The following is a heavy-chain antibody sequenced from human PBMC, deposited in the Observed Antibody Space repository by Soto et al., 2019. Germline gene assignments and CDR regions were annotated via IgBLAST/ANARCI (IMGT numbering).Heavy chain of an antibody. CDR2: ISGSGGST. D-gene: IGHD2-21*01. J-gene: IGHJ6*02. V-gene: IGHV3-23*01. CDR3: ARKIVVGTNYYYYVMDV. CDR1: GFTCSSYA. Sequence: GRLLRLSCGASGFTCSSYAMSWVRQATGKGLEWVSAISGSGGSTYYADSVKGRFTISRDNSKNTLYLQMNSLRAEDTAVYYCARKIVVGTNYYYYVMDVWGQGTTVTVSS.